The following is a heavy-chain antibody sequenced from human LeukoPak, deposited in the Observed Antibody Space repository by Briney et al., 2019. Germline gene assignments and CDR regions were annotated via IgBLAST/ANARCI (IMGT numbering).Heavy chain of an antibody. Sequence: PGGSLRLSCAASGFTFSSYWMHWVRQAPGKGLEWVSSISSSSSYIYYADSVKGRFTISRDNAKNSLYLQMNSLRAEDTAVYYCARADYGDLIDDYWGQGTLVTVSS. J-gene: IGHJ4*02. CDR3: ARADYGDLIDDY. CDR1: GFTFSSYW. CDR2: ISSSSSYI. D-gene: IGHD4-17*01. V-gene: IGHV3-21*01.